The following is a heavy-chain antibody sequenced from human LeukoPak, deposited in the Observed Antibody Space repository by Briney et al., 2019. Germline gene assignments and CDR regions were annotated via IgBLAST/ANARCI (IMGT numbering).Heavy chain of an antibody. J-gene: IGHJ4*02. D-gene: IGHD5-12*01. CDR3: ARDPSSTQYSGYDTAPG. CDR2: INPNSGGT. CDR1: GYTLTGYC. V-gene: IGHV1-2*02. Sequence: ASVKVSCKASGYTLTGYCMHWVRQAPGQGLEWMGWINPNSGGTNYAQKFQGRVTMTRDTSISTAYMELSRLRSDDTAVYYCARDPSSTQYSGYDTAPGWGQGTLVTVSS.